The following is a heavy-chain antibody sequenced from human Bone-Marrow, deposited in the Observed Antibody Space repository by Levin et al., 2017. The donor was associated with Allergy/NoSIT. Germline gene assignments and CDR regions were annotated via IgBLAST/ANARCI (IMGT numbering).Heavy chain of an antibody. D-gene: IGHD3-22*01. J-gene: IGHJ3*02. Sequence: SQTLSLTCTVSGGSLSYYYWSWIRQSPGKGLEWIGYFYYGGSIKYNPSLKSRATISADTSKPQFSLRLSSVTAADTAIYYCARGNHYYDSGTFEIWAQGTMVTVSA. CDR3: ARGNHYYDSGTFEI. V-gene: IGHV4-59*01. CDR1: GGSLSYYY. CDR2: FYYGGSI.